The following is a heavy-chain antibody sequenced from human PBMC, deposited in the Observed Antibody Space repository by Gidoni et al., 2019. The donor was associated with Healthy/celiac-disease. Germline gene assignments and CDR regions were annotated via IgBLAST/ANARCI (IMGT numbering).Heavy chain of an antibody. J-gene: IGHJ4*02. V-gene: IGHV3-49*05. CDR3: TRYDSGSNPFDY. Sequence: EVQLVESGGNLVKPGRSLRLSCNAAGFTVGDYAMRWFRQAPGKGLELVGFIRSKAYVGTTEYAASVKGRFTISSDDSKSIAYLQMNSLKTEDTAVYYCTRYDSGSNPFDYWGQGTLVTVSS. CDR1: GFTVGDYA. D-gene: IGHD3-10*01. CDR2: IRSKAYVGTT.